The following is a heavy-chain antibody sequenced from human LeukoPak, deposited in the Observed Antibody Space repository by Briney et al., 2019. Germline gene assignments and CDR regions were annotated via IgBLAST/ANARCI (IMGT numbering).Heavy chain of an antibody. J-gene: IGHJ6*03. CDR2: TYSNGRT. V-gene: IGHV3-53*01. CDR1: GFTFSSYV. Sequence: GGSLRLSCAASGFTFSSYVMHWVRQAPGKGLEWVSVTYSNGRTYYADSVKGRFTISRDISKNTLYLQMNSLRAEDTAVYYCARVLSGRGSLYDYYYYMDVWGKGTTVTISS. D-gene: IGHD3-10*01. CDR3: ARVLSGRGSLYDYYYYMDV.